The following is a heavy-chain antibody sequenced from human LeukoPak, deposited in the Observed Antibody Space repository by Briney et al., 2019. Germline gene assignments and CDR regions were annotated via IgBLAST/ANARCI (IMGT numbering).Heavy chain of an antibody. V-gene: IGHV3-53*01. J-gene: IGHJ6*02. CDR3: AKDSKMRGGYDSPYYYHGLDV. D-gene: IGHD5-12*01. CDR2: IYSGGSA. Sequence: GGSLRLSCAVSGFSVSSNYMTWVRQAPGKGLEWVSVIYSGGSAFYADSVKGRFTIPRDKANSTLYLQMNNLRAEDAAVYYCAKDSKMRGGYDSPYYYHGLDVWGQGTAVTVSS. CDR1: GFSVSSNY.